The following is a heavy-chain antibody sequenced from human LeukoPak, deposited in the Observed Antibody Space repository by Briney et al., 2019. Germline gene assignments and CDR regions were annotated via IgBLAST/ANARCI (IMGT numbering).Heavy chain of an antibody. Sequence: GGSLRLSCAASGFTVSSNYMSWVRQAPGKGLEWVSVIYSGGSTYYADPVKGRFTISRDNSKNTLYLQMNSLRAEDTAVYYCARALAPYCSGTSCSGHYYGMDVWGQGTTVTVSS. D-gene: IGHD2-2*01. V-gene: IGHV3-66*01. CDR2: IYSGGST. CDR1: GFTVSSNY. CDR3: ARALAPYCSGTSCSGHYYGMDV. J-gene: IGHJ6*02.